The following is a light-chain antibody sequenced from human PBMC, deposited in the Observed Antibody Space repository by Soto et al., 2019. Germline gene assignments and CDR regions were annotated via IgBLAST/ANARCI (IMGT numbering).Light chain of an antibody. J-gene: IGKJ5*01. V-gene: IGKV3D-20*02. CDR2: DAS. CDR3: QQRSNWPTFT. Sequence: EIVFTQSPGTLSLSPGERATLSCRASQSVSSSYLAWYQQKPGQAPRLLIYDASNRANGIPARFSGSGSGTDFTLTISSLEPEDFAFYDCQQRSNWPTFTFGQGTRLEIK. CDR1: QSVSSSY.